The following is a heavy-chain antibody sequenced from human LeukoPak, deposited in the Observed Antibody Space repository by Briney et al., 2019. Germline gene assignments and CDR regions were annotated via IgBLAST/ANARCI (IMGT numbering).Heavy chain of an antibody. CDR3: AKDRDSSSWYFDY. D-gene: IGHD6-13*01. J-gene: IGHJ4*02. V-gene: IGHV3-30*02. CDR2: IRYDGSNK. CDR1: GFTFSSYG. Sequence: GGSLRLSCAASGFTFSSYGMHWVRQAPGMGLEWVAFIRYDGSNKYYADSVKGRFTISRDNSKNTLYLQMNSLRAEDTAVYYCAKDRDSSSWYFDYWGQGTLVTVSS.